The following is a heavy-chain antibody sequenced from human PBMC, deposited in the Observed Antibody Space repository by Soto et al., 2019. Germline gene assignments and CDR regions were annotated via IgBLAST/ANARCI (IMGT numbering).Heavy chain of an antibody. D-gene: IGHD3-10*01. J-gene: IGHJ4*02. CDR3: AREAGNHSGSGSLFDY. V-gene: IGHV4-30-2*01. CDR1: GGSMRSGDYS. Sequence: QLQLQESGSGLVEPSQTLSLTCAVSGGSMRSGDYSWSWIRQPPGKGLEWIGYIYYSGNTYYNPSLKSRVTISVDRSKNQFSLKLSSVTAAETAVYYCAREAGNHSGSGSLFDYWGQGILVTVSS. CDR2: IYYSGNT.